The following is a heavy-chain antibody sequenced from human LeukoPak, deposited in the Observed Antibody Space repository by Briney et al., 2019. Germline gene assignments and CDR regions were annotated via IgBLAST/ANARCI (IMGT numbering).Heavy chain of an antibody. CDR2: IKSDGST. J-gene: IGHJ1*01. V-gene: IGHV3-74*01. D-gene: IGHD3-22*01. CDR3: ARAPSEIGGYYPEYFRH. CDR1: GFTFSTYW. Sequence: GGSLRLSCAASGFTFSTYWMHWVRQAPGKGLVWVSRIKSDGSTNYADSVKGRFTISRDNANNTLSLQMNSLRPEDTGVYYCARAPSEIGGYYPEYFRHWARAPWSPSPQ.